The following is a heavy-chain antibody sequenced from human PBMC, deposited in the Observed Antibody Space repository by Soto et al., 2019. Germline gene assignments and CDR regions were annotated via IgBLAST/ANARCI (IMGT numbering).Heavy chain of an antibody. CDR3: ATYYYGSGRSFDY. CDR2: ISGSGGST. J-gene: IGHJ4*02. D-gene: IGHD3-10*01. CDR1: GFTFSSYA. V-gene: IGHV3-23*01. Sequence: EVQLLESGGGLVQPGGSLRLSCAASGFTFSSYAMSWVRQAPGKGLEWVSAISGSGGSTYYADSVKGRFTISRDNAKNSLYLQMNSLRVEDTAVYYCATYYYGSGRSFDYWGQGTMVTVSS.